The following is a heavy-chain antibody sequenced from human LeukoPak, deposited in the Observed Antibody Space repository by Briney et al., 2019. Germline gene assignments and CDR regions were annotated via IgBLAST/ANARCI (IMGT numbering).Heavy chain of an antibody. Sequence: GASVKVSCKASGYTFTSYGISWVRQAPGQGLKWMGWISAHNGNTNYAQRLQGRLTMTTDTSTTTAYMELRSLRSDDTAVYYCAKDRVVVPAAITPFNAFDIWGQGTMVTVSS. CDR3: AKDRVVVPAAITPFNAFDI. CDR2: ISAHNGNT. CDR1: GYTFTSYG. J-gene: IGHJ3*02. D-gene: IGHD2-2*02. V-gene: IGHV1-18*01.